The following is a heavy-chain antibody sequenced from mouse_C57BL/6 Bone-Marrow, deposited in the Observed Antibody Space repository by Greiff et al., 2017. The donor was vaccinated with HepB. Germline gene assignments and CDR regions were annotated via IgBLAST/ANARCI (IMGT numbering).Heavy chain of an antibody. D-gene: IGHD2-10*02. Sequence: QVQLQQPGAELVKPGASVKLSCKASGYTFTSYWMHWVKQRPGQGLEWIGNINPSNGGTNYNEKFKSKATLTVDKSSSTAYMQLSSLTSEDSAVYYCARGSMGVRRYYAMDYWGQGTSVTVSS. CDR2: INPSNGGT. CDR3: ARGSMGVRRYYAMDY. CDR1: GYTFTSYW. J-gene: IGHJ4*01. V-gene: IGHV1-53*01.